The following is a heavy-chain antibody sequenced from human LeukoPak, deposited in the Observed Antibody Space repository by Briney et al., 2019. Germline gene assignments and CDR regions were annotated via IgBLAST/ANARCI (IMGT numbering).Heavy chain of an antibody. CDR2: IWYDGSNK. CDR1: GFTFSSYG. CDR3: ARDLSIAAAGTALYYYYGMDV. J-gene: IGHJ6*02. D-gene: IGHD6-13*01. Sequence: PGGSLRLSCAASGFTFSSYGMHWVRQAPGKGLEWVAVIWYDGSNKYYADSVKGRFTISRDNSKNTLYLQMNSLRAEDTAVYYCARDLSIAAAGTALYYYYGMDVWGQGTTVTVPS. V-gene: IGHV3-33*08.